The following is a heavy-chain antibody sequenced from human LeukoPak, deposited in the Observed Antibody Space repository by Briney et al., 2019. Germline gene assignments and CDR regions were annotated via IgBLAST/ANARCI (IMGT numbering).Heavy chain of an antibody. V-gene: IGHV3-48*02. D-gene: IGHD1-7*01. CDR3: ARDEGITGTTFDY. CDR2: ISSGSEII. CDR1: GFTFSTNN. Sequence: PGGSLRLSCAASGFTFSTNNMNWVRQAPGKGLEWVSFISSGSEIIYYADSVKGRFTVSRDNAKNSLYLQMNSLRDEDTAVYYCARDEGITGTTFDYWGQGTLVTVSS. J-gene: IGHJ4*02.